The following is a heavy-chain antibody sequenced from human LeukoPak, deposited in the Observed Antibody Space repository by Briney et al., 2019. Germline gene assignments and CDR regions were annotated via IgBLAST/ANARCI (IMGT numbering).Heavy chain of an antibody. V-gene: IGHV3-7*03. J-gene: IGHJ4*02. CDR3: ARDGFGTGSN. CDR2: IKQDGSEK. D-gene: IGHD3-16*01. Sequence: GRSLRLSCAASGFTFSNAWMNWVRQAPGKGLEWVANIKQDGSEKNYVASVKGRFIISRDNAKNSLYLQMSTLRADDTAVYYCARDGFGTGSNWGQGTLVTVSS. CDR1: GFTFSNAW.